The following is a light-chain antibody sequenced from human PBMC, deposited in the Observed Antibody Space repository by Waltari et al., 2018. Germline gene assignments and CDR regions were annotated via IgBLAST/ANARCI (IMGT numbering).Light chain of an antibody. CDR3: CSYAGSSTVV. CDR2: DPT. CDR1: SGEVAIYRL. J-gene: IGLJ1*01. Sequence: QSALTHPASVSGSPGQSIPISCSGTSGEVAIYRLVSWNPPHPGKAPQLLIYDPTKPPSGVSVRFSGSKSGNTAYLTVSGLQAEDESYYYCCSYAGSSTVVFGSGTRVTV. V-gene: IGLV2-23*01.